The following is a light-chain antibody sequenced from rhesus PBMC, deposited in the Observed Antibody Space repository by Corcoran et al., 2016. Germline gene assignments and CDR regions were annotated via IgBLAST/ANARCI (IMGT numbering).Light chain of an antibody. V-gene: IGKV1-21*01. CDR2: KAS. J-gene: IGKJ4*01. Sequence: DIQMTQSPSSLSASVGDRVTITCRASQGISSWLAWYQQKPGKAPKLLSYKASRLQSGVPSRFSGVGSGTDCTLTISSLQPEDFATYYCQQYNSAPLTFGGGTKVEIK. CDR3: QQYNSAPLT. CDR1: QGISSW.